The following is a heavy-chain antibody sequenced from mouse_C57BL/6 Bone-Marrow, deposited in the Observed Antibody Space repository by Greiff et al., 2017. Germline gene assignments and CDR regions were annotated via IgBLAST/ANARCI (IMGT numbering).Heavy chain of an antibody. CDR2: IHPNSGST. Sequence: QVQLQQPGAELVKPGASVKLSCKASGYTFTSYWMHWVKQRPGQGLEWIGMIHPNSGSTNYNEKFKSKATLTVDKSSSTAYMQLSSLTSEDSAVYYCANSTSYPYYAMDYWGRGTSVTVSS. D-gene: IGHD3-2*02. CDR1: GYTFTSYW. J-gene: IGHJ4*01. V-gene: IGHV1-64*01. CDR3: ANSTSYPYYAMDY.